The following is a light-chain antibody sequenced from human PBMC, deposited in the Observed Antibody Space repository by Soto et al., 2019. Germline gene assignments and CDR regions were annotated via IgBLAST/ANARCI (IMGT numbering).Light chain of an antibody. CDR3: QQYNGAQWT. CDR1: QGINNY. CDR2: AAS. Sequence: DIQMTQSPSSLSASVGDSVTIACRASQGINNYLVWYHQKPGKVPKLLIYAASTLQSGVPSRFSGSGSGTDFTLTISSLQPEDVATYYCQQYNGAQWTFGRGTKVEIK. J-gene: IGKJ1*01. V-gene: IGKV1-27*01.